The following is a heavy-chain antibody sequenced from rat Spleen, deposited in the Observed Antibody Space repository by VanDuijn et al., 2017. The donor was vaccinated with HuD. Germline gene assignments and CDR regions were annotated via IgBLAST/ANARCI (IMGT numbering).Heavy chain of an antibody. CDR2: ISFGGGNT. J-gene: IGHJ2*01. Sequence: EVQLVESGGGLVQPGRSLKLSCAASGFTFSHYDMAWVRQAPAKGLEWVASISFGGGNTYYRDSVKGRFTISRNNAKNTLYLQMDSLRSEDTATYYCARRDGYYDYWGQGVMVTVSS. D-gene: IGHD1-12*03. CDR1: GFTFSHYD. V-gene: IGHV5S13*01. CDR3: ARRDGYYDY.